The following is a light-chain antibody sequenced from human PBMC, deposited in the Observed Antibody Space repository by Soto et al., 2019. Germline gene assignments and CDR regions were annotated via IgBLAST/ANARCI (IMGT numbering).Light chain of an antibody. CDR1: SSDVGGYNY. V-gene: IGLV2-14*01. CDR3: SSYTSGSTWV. CDR2: EVS. J-gene: IGLJ3*02. Sequence: QSALTQPASVSGSPGQSITISCTGTSSDVGGYNYVSWYQQRPGKAPKLMIYEVSNRPSGVSNRFSGSKSGNTASLTISGLQAEDEADYYCSSYTSGSTWVFGGGTKLTVL.